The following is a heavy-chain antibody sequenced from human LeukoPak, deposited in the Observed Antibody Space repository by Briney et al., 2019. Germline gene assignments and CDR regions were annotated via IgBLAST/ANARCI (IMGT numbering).Heavy chain of an antibody. J-gene: IGHJ4*02. CDR3: ARDFRGDTAMVYFDY. Sequence: SVKVSCKASGGTFSSYAISWVRQAPGQGLEWMGGIIPIFGTANHAQKFQGRVTITTDESTSTAYMELSSLRSEDTAVYYCARDFRGDTAMVYFDYWGQGTLVTVSS. V-gene: IGHV1-69*05. CDR2: IIPIFGTA. CDR1: GGTFSSYA. D-gene: IGHD5-18*01.